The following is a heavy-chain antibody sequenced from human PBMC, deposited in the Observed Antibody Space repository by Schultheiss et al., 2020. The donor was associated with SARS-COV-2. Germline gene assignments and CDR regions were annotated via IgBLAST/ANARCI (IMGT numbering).Heavy chain of an antibody. J-gene: IGHJ5*02. CDR1: GFTFSSYE. Sequence: GGSLRLSCAASGFTFSSYEMNWVRQAPGKGLEWVSYISSSGSTIYYADSVKGRFTISRDNAKNSLYLQMNSLRAEDTAVYYCATLSPSVTMVRGVQHSYKNWFDPWGQGTLVTVSS. CDR2: ISSSGSTI. D-gene: IGHD3-10*01. CDR3: ATLSPSVTMVRGVQHSYKNWFDP. V-gene: IGHV3-48*03.